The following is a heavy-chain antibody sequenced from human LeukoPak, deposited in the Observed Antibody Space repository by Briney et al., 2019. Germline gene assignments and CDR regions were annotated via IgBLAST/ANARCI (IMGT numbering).Heavy chain of an antibody. CDR3: ATPTRGGIAVTGTFGH. CDR1: GGSFTGYY. CDR2: INHCGGT. Sequence: SETLSLTCAVYGGSFTGYYWSWIRQPPGKGLEWIGEINHCGGTNYNPALKRRVTISVDPSKNQFSLRLTSVSAADAGVYYCATPTRGGIAVTGTFGHWGQGPQVTVSS. V-gene: IGHV4-34*01. J-gene: IGHJ4*02. D-gene: IGHD6-19*01.